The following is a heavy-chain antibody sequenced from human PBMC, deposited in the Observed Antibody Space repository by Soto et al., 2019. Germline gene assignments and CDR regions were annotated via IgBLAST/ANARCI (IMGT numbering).Heavy chain of an antibody. CDR1: GYTFTSYG. D-gene: IGHD2-15*01. CDR3: ARLRRYCSGGSCYFDY. J-gene: IGHJ4*02. V-gene: IGHV1-18*01. CDR2: ISAYNGNT. Sequence: ASVKVSCKASGYTFTSYGISWVRQAPGQGLEWMGWISAYNGNTNYAQKLQGRVTMTTDTSTSTAYMELRSLRPDDTAVYYCARLRRYCSGGSCYFDYWGQGTLVTVSS.